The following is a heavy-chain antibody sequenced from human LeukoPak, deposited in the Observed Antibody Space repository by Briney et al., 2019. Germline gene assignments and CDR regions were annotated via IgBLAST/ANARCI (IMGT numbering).Heavy chain of an antibody. V-gene: IGHV1-18*01. CDR2: ISVYNGNT. CDR1: GYTFTSYG. J-gene: IGHJ4*02. CDR3: ARDTAQSDYGDSPSDY. D-gene: IGHD4/OR15-4a*01. Sequence: ASVKVSCKASGYTFTSYGISWVRQAPGQGLEWMGWISVYNGNTKYAQKLQGRVTMTTDTSTSTAYMELRSLRSDDTAVYYCARDTAQSDYGDSPSDYWGQGTLVTVSS.